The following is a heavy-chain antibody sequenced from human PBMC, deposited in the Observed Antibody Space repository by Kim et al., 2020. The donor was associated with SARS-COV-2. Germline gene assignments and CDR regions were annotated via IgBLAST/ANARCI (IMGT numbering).Heavy chain of an antibody. CDR2: ISYDGSNK. Sequence: GGSLRLSCAASGFTFSSYAMHWVRQAPGKGLEWVAVISYDGSNKYYVDSVKGRFTISRDNSKNTLYLQMNSLRAEDTAVYYCARASIAAPNYYYYGMDVWGQGTTVTVSS. CDR3: ARASIAAPNYYYYGMDV. D-gene: IGHD6-6*01. J-gene: IGHJ6*02. V-gene: IGHV3-30*04. CDR1: GFTFSSYA.